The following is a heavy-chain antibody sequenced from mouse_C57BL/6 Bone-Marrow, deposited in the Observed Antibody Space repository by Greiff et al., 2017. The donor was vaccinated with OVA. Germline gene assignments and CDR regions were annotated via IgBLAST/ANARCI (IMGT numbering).Heavy chain of an antibody. CDR2: INPSTGGT. CDR3: ANYYGSSPFAY. Sequence: VQLQQSGPELVKPGASVKISCKASGYSFTGYYMNWVKQSPEKSLEWIGEINPSTGGTTYNQKFKAKATLTVDKSSSTAYMQLKSLTSEDSAVYYCANYYGSSPFAYWGQATLVTVAA. D-gene: IGHD1-1*01. CDR1: GYSFTGYY. J-gene: IGHJ3*01. V-gene: IGHV1-42*01.